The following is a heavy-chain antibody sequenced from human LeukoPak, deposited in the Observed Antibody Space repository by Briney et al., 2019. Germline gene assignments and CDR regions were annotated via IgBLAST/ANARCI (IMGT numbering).Heavy chain of an antibody. CDR3: ARDPLAVAGTGNDAFDI. J-gene: IGHJ3*02. D-gene: IGHD6-19*01. Sequence: PGGSLRLSCAASGFTFSSYEMNWVRQAPGKGLEWVAVISYDGSNKYYADSVKGRFTISRDNSKNTLYLQMNSLRAEDTAVYYCARDPLAVAGTGNDAFDIWGQGTMVTVSS. CDR2: ISYDGSNK. CDR1: GFTFSSYE. V-gene: IGHV3-30*04.